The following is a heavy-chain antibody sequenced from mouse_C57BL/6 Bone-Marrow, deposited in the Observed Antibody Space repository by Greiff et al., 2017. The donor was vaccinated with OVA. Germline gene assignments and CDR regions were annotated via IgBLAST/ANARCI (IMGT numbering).Heavy chain of an antibody. J-gene: IGHJ4*01. CDR1: GYTFTSYG. CDR2: IYPRSGNT. CDR3: ASPNGSSYAMDY. D-gene: IGHD1-1*01. Sequence: QVQLQQSGAELARPGASVKLSCKASGYTFTSYGISWVKQRTGQGLEWIGEIYPRSGNTYYNEKFKGKATLTADKSSSTAYMELRSLTSEDSAVYFCASPNGSSYAMDYWGQGTSVTVSS. V-gene: IGHV1-81*01.